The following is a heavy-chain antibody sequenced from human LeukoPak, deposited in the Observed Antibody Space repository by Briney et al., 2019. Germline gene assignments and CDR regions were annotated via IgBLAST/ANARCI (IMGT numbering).Heavy chain of an antibody. V-gene: IGHV1-46*01. CDR1: GYTFTSYY. Sequence: ASVKVSCKASGYTFTSYYMHWVRQAPGQGLEWMGIINPSGGSTSYAQKFQGRVTMTTDTSTSTAYMELRSLRSDDTAVYYCARDPSYSSYDYWGQGTLVTVSS. CDR2: INPSGGST. CDR3: ARDPSYSSYDY. J-gene: IGHJ4*02. D-gene: IGHD6-6*01.